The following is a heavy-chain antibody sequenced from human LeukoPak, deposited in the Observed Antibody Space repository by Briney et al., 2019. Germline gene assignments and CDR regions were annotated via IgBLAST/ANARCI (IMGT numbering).Heavy chain of an antibody. J-gene: IGHJ3*02. V-gene: IGHV3-53*01. CDR1: GFTVSTNY. CDR3: ARGWVLATGAFDI. CDR2: IYSGGST. Sequence: GGSLRLSCAASGFTVSTNYMTWVRQAPGKGLEWVSVIYSGGSTYYADSVKGRFTISRDNSKKMLYLQMNSLRAEDTAVYYCARGWVLATGAFDIWGQGTVVTVSS. D-gene: IGHD2-8*02.